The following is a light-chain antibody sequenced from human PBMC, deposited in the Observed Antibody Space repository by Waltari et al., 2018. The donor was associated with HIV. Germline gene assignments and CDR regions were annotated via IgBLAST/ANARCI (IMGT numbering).Light chain of an antibody. J-gene: IGLJ3*02. Sequence: QSVLTQPPSASGTPGQRVPISCSGRSSNIGSTTVNWYQQLPGTAPKLLIYSNNQRPSGVPDRFSGSKSGTSASLAISGLQSEDEADYYCAAWDDSLNGWVFGGGTKLTVL. CDR1: SSNIGSTT. V-gene: IGLV1-44*01. CDR3: AAWDDSLNGWV. CDR2: SNN.